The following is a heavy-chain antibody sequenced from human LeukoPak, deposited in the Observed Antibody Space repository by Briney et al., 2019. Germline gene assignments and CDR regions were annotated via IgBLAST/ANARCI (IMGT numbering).Heavy chain of an antibody. CDR1: GFTVSSNY. CDR2: ISYDGSNQ. D-gene: IGHD1-7*01. CDR3: VKNRVVFNWNYAYYFDS. V-gene: IGHV3-30*18. Sequence: GGSLRLSCAASGFTVSSNYMSWVRQAPGKGLEWVTIISYDGSNQYYADSVKGRFTISRDNSKNTLYLQMNSLRAEDTAVYYCVKNRVVFNWNYAYYFDSWGQGTLVTVSS. J-gene: IGHJ4*02.